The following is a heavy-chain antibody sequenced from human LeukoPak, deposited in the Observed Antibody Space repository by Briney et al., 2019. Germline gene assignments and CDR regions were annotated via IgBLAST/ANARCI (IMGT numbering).Heavy chain of an antibody. J-gene: IGHJ5*02. CDR3: AHRRTAAAGSYNWFDP. V-gene: IGHV2-5*02. D-gene: IGHD6-13*01. CDR2: IYWDDDK. Sequence: KASGPTLVKPTQTLTLTCTFSGFSLSTSGVGVGWIRQPPGKALEWLALIYWDDDKRYSPSLKSRLTITKDTSKNQVVLTMTNMDPVDTATYCCAHRRTAAAGSYNWFDPWGQGTLVTVSS. CDR1: GFSLSTSGVG.